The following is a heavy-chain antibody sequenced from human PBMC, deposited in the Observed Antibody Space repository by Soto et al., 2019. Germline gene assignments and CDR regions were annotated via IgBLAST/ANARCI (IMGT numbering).Heavy chain of an antibody. J-gene: IGHJ3*02. V-gene: IGHV3-21*01. CDR3: ARGGRGYTKDDTFDI. CDR2: ISSGSSVI. CDR1: DSTFRSYS. D-gene: IGHD2-2*02. Sequence: EVQLVESGGGLVKPGESLRLSCVASDSTFRSYSMNWVRQAPGRGLEWVSIISSGSSVIFDADSMKGRFTISRDNAKNSLYLQMNSLRAEDTAVYYCARGGRGYTKDDTFDIWGQGTMVTVSS.